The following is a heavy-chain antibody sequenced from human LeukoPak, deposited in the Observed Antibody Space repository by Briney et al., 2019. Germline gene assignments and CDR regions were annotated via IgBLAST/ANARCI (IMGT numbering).Heavy chain of an antibody. D-gene: IGHD3-3*01. V-gene: IGHV4-59*08. J-gene: IGHJ3*02. CDR2: IYYSGST. CDR1: GGSISSYY. CDR3: ATHYSSTYYDFWSGQTDAFDI. Sequence: PSETLSLTCTVSGGSISSYYWSWIRQPPGKGLEWIGYIYYSGSTSYNPSLKSRVTISVDTSKNQFSLKLSSVTAADTAVYYCATHYSSTYYDFWSGQTDAFDIWGQGTMVTVSS.